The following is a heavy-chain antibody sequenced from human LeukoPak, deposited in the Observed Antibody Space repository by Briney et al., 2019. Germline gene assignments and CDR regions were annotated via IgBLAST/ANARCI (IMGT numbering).Heavy chain of an antibody. CDR2: ISSSGNT. J-gene: IGHJ4*02. D-gene: IGHD3-3*01. Sequence: SETLSLTCIVSGGSTSGGNYYWGWIRRPPGKGLEWIGGISSSGNTYYNPSLKSRITISVDTSKNHFSLRLSSVTAADTAVYYCARLGAGPTYYDFWSGYSSFYFDYWGQGTLVTVSS. V-gene: IGHV4-39*02. CDR3: ARLGAGPTYYDFWSGYSSFYFDY. CDR1: GGSTSGGNYY.